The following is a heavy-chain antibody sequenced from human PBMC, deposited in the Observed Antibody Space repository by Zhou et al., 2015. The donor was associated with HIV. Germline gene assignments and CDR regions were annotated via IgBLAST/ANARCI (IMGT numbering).Heavy chain of an antibody. V-gene: IGHV1-69*06. Sequence: QVQLVQSGAEVKKPGSSVKVSCKASGGSFSTYGITWVRQAPGQGLEWVGEIIPLFGTVKYAQKFQGRVTITADRSTSTAYMELSGLTSDDTAVYFCARGVYYGNFWGYFDFWGQGTLVTVSS. CDR3: ARGVYYGNFWGYFDF. J-gene: IGHJ4*02. CDR1: GGSFSTYG. D-gene: IGHD3-16*01. CDR2: IIPLFGTV.